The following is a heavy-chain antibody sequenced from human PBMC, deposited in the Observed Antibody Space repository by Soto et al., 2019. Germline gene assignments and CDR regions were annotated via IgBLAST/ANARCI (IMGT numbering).Heavy chain of an antibody. CDR3: ARREPYGGNNAFDI. CDR2: IYWDDDK. D-gene: IGHD4-17*01. CDR1: GFSLSTSGVG. Sequence: QITLKESGPTLVKPTQTLTLTCTFSGFSLSTSGVGVGWIRQPPGKALEWLALIYWDDDKRYSPSLKSRLTISMDTSKNQVVLTMTNMDPVDTATYYCARREPYGGNNAFDIWGQGTMVTVSS. V-gene: IGHV2-5*02. J-gene: IGHJ3*02.